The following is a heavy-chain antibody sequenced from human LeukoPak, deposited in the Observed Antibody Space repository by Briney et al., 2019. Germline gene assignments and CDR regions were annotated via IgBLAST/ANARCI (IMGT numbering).Heavy chain of an antibody. CDR2: INPSGGST. Sequence: GASVKVSCKASGYTFTRYYMHWVRQAPGQGLEWMGIINPSGGSTTYTQKFQGRVTMTRDMSTSTVYMEVSSLRSEDTAIYYCARDNSVGDNAWWFDPWGQGTLVTVSS. V-gene: IGHV1-46*01. CDR1: GYTFTRYY. D-gene: IGHD1-26*01. CDR3: ARDNSVGDNAWWFDP. J-gene: IGHJ5*02.